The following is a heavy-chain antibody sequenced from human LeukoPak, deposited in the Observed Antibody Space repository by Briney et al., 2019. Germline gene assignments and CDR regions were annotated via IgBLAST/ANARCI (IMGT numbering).Heavy chain of an antibody. CDR1: GFTFSSYG. V-gene: IGHV3-30*03. CDR3: ASGTIVGARGADN. Sequence: GGSLRLSCAASGFTFSSYGMHWVRQAPGKGLEWVAVISYDGSNKYYADSVKGRFTISRDNVKESLYLHMNSLRAEDTAVYYCASGTIVGARGADNWGQGTLVTVSS. J-gene: IGHJ4*02. D-gene: IGHD1-26*01. CDR2: ISYDGSNK.